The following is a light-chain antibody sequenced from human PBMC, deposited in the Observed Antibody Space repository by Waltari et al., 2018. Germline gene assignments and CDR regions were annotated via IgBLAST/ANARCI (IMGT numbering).Light chain of an antibody. Sequence: DIQMTQSPSSLSASVGDRVTMTCRASQSVSRYLSWYQQKPGQAPKLLIFAASVLEREVPSRFSGSGSGTDFTLTINGLQPEDFATYYCQQSSSTLMYTFGQGTEVEI. CDR3: QQSSSTLMYT. CDR2: AAS. V-gene: IGKV1-39*01. J-gene: IGKJ2*01. CDR1: QSVSRY.